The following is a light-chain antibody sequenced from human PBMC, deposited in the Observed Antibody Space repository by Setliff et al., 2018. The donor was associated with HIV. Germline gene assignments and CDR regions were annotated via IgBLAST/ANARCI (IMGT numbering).Light chain of an antibody. J-gene: IGLJ3*02. CDR3: FLSYSGARRV. CDR1: TGAVTSGHY. Sequence: QAVVTQEPSLTVSPGGTVTLTCGSSTGAVTSGHYPNWFQQKPGQAPRTLIYDTSNKHSWTPARFSGSLLGGKAALTLSGAQPEDEAAYYCFLSYSGARRVFSGGTKVTVL. V-gene: IGLV7-46*01. CDR2: DTS.